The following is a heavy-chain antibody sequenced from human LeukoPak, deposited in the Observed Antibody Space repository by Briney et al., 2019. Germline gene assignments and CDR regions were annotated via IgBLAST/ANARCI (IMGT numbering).Heavy chain of an antibody. CDR1: GYTFTSYG. D-gene: IGHD3-10*01. CDR2: ISAYNGNT. V-gene: IGHV1-18*01. Sequence: ASVKVSCKASGYTFTSYGISWVRQAPGQGLEWMGWISAYNGNTNYAQKLQGRVTMTTDTSTSTAYMELRSLRSDDTAVYYCAREGKVRGVGSAFDIWGQGTMVTVSS. J-gene: IGHJ3*02. CDR3: AREGKVRGVGSAFDI.